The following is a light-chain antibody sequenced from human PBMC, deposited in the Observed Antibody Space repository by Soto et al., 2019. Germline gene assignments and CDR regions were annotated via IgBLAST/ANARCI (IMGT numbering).Light chain of an antibody. CDR2: NSD. CDR3: VTWDDSLSGVV. Sequence: QSLLTQPPSASGTPGQRVTISCSGSNSNIGSNPVNWYQHFPGTAPKLLIYNSDQRPSGVPDRFSGSKSGTSASLAISGLQTEDEADYYCVTWDDSLSGVVFGGGTKLTVL. CDR1: NSNIGSNP. J-gene: IGLJ2*01. V-gene: IGLV1-44*01.